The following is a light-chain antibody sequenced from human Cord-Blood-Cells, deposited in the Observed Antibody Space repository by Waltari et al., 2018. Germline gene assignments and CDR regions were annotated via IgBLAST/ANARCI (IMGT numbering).Light chain of an antibody. V-gene: IGKV1-39*01. J-gene: IGKJ1*01. CDR3: QQSYSTPRT. CDR2: AAS. CDR1: QSISSY. Sequence: DIQMTQSPSSLSASVGDRVTITCRASQSISSYLNWYQQKPSKAPKLLIYAASSLQSGVPSRFSGSGSGTDFTLTISRLQPEDFATYYCQQSYSTPRTFGQGTKVEIK.